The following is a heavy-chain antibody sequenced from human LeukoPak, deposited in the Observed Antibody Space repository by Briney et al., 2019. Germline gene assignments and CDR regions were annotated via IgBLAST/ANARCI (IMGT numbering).Heavy chain of an antibody. CDR2: INSDGSNT. D-gene: IGHD6-6*01. CDR1: GFTFSNYW. Sequence: PGGSLGLSCAASGFTFSNYWMHWVRQAPGKGLVWVSRINSDGSNTIYADSVKGRFTISRDNAKNTLYLQMSSLRAEDAAVYFCARAPRYIDVWGRGTTVTVSS. CDR3: ARAPRYIDV. J-gene: IGHJ6*03. V-gene: IGHV3-74*01.